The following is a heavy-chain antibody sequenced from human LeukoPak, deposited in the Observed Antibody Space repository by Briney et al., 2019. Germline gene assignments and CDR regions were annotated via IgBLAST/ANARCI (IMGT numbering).Heavy chain of an antibody. CDR3: ARDFIVVVVAAPSSAFDI. CDR1: GFTFSSYA. CDR2: ISYDGSNK. Sequence: PGRSLRLSCAASGFTFSSYAMHWVRQAPGKGLEWVAVISYDGSNKYYADSVKGRFTISRDNSKNTLYLQMNSLRAEDTAVYYCARDFIVVVVAAPSSAFDIWGQGTMVTVSS. D-gene: IGHD2-15*01. J-gene: IGHJ3*02. V-gene: IGHV3-30-3*01.